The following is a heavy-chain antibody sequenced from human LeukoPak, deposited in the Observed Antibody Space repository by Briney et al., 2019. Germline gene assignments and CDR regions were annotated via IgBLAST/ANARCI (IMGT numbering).Heavy chain of an antibody. Sequence: PGGSLRLSCAASGFTFDDYGMSWVRQAPGKGLEWVSGINWNGGSTGYAESVKGRFTISRDNAKNSLYLQMNSLRAEDTALYYCAREQYQLLYGYYYMDVWGKGTTVTVSS. D-gene: IGHD2-2*02. CDR2: INWNGGST. J-gene: IGHJ6*03. CDR3: AREQYQLLYGYYYMDV. V-gene: IGHV3-20*04. CDR1: GFTFDDYG.